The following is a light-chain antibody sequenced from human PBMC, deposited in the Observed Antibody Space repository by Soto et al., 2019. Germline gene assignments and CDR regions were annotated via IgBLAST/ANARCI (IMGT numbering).Light chain of an antibody. CDR3: QQCATSPLT. Sequence: EIVLTRSPGTLSLSPGERATLSCRASQTIINNYLAWYQQKPGQAPRLLIHDASSRATGIPDRFSGSGCGTDFTLTISRLEPEDFAVYYCQQCATSPLTFGPGTKVEIK. V-gene: IGKV3-20*01. J-gene: IGKJ1*01. CDR1: QTIINNY. CDR2: DAS.